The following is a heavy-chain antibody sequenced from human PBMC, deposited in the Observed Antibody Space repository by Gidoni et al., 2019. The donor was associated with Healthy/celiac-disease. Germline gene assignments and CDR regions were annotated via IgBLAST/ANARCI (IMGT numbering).Heavy chain of an antibody. CDR3: ARGVVVVAATRYYGMDV. J-gene: IGHJ6*02. CDR1: AGSFSGYY. D-gene: IGHD2-15*01. CDR2: INHSGST. V-gene: IGHV4-34*01. Sequence: QLQLQQWGAGLLKPSQTLSLPCAVYAGSFSGYYWSWIRQPPGKGLEWIGEINHSGSTNYNPSLKSRVTISVDTSKNQFSLKLSSVTAADTAVYYCARGVVVVAATRYYGMDVWGQGTTVTVSS.